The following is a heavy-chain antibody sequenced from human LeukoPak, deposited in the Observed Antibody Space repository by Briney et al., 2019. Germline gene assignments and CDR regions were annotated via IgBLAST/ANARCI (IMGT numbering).Heavy chain of an antibody. CDR2: IKSKTDGGTT. CDR3: TTDFFITRAYDAFDI. D-gene: IGHD3-22*01. V-gene: IGHV3-15*01. Sequence: PGGSLRLSCAASGFTFSNAWMSWVRQAPGKGLEWVGRIKSKTDGGTTDYAAPVKGRFTISRDDSKNTLYLQMNSLKTEDTAVYYCTTDFFITRAYDAFDIWGQGTMVTVSS. CDR1: GFTFSNAW. J-gene: IGHJ3*02.